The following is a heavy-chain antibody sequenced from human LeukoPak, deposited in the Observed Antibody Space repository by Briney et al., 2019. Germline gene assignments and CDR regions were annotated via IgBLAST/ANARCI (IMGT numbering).Heavy chain of an antibody. D-gene: IGHD3-10*01. CDR1: GGSISSYY. J-gene: IGHJ4*02. V-gene: IGHV4-59*12. Sequence: SETLSLTCTVSGGSISSYYWSWIRQPPGKGLEWIGYIYYSGSTNYNPSLKSRVTISVDTSKNQFSLKLSSVTAADTAVYYCARGSYGSGSYGGYWGQGTLVTVSS. CDR2: IYYSGST. CDR3: ARGSYGSGSYGGY.